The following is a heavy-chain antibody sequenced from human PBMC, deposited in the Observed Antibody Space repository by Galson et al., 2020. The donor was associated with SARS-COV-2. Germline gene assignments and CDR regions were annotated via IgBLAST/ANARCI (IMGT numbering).Heavy chain of an antibody. CDR2: IDWDDDK. CDR1: GFSLTTTGMC. Sequence: SGPTLVKPTQTLTLTCTFSGFSLTTTGMCVSWIRQPPGKALEWLARIDWDDDKYYSTSLKTRLTISKDTSKNQVVLTMTNMDPVDTATYYCGGVTQVIGGEVVSNWFDPWGQGTLVTVSS. CDR3: GGVTQVIGGEVVSNWFDP. J-gene: IGHJ5*02. V-gene: IGHV2-70*11. D-gene: IGHD3-16*01.